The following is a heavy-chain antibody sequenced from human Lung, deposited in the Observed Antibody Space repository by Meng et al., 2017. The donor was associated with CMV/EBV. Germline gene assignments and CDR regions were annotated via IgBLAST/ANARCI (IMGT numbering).Heavy chain of an antibody. Sequence: ASXXVSCKASGGTFSSYAISWVRQAPGQGLEWMGRINPDGGTTTYSQKFQGGVTLTSDTSTNTVYMELSRLRYEDTAVYYCARDLVGYDAFDVWGQGTMVTVSS. CDR1: GGTFSSYA. V-gene: IGHV1-46*01. J-gene: IGHJ3*01. CDR3: ARDLVGYDAFDV. D-gene: IGHD3-22*01. CDR2: INPDGGTT.